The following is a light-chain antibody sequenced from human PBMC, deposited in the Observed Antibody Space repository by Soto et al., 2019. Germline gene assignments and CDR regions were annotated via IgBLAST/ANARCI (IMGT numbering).Light chain of an antibody. CDR3: QQYHNWPRT. Sequence: EIVMTQPPATLTLSPGARATLSCRASQSVSSSLAWYQQRPGQAPSLLIYGASTRATGIPARFSGSGSGTEYTLTISSLQSEDFAVYYCQQYHNWPRTIGQGTKVDIK. CDR1: QSVSSS. J-gene: IGKJ1*01. CDR2: GAS. V-gene: IGKV3-15*01.